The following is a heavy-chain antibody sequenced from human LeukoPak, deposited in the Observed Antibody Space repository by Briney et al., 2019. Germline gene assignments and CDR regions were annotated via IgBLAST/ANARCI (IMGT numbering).Heavy chain of an antibody. CDR1: GGSISSSSYS. Sequence: MPSETLSLTCTVSGGSISSSSYSWGWIRQPPGKGLEWIGSIYYSGSTYYNPSLKSRVTISVDTSKNQCSLKLTSVTAADTAVYYCARVVYRGENWFDPWGQGTLVTVSS. CDR2: IYYSGST. V-gene: IGHV4-39*07. CDR3: ARVVYRGENWFDP. J-gene: IGHJ5*02. D-gene: IGHD3-10*01.